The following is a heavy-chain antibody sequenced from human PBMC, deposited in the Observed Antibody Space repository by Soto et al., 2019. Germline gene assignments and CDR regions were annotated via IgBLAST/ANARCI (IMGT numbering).Heavy chain of an antibody. CDR1: GFTFSDAW. CDR3: TTGMGYNPGFDY. Sequence: GGSLRLSCAASGFTFSDAWINWVRQAPGKGLEWVGRIKSKTDGGTTDYAAPVKGRFTISRDDSKNTLYLQMDSLKTEDTAVYYCTTGMGYNPGFDYWGQGTLVTVSS. D-gene: IGHD1-1*01. CDR2: IKSKTDGGTT. J-gene: IGHJ4*02. V-gene: IGHV3-15*07.